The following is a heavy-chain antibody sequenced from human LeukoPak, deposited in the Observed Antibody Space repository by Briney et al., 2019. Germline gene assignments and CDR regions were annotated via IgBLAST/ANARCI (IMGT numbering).Heavy chain of an antibody. CDR3: ARDGVVVPAALDY. D-gene: IGHD2-2*01. V-gene: IGHV1-2*02. J-gene: IGHJ4*02. CDR1: GYTFTGYY. Sequence: GASVKVSCKASGYTFTGYYIHWVRQAPGQGLEWMGWINPNSGGTSFAQKFQGRVTMTRDTPISTAYVELSRLTSDDTAVYYCARDGVVVPAALDYWGQGTLVTVSS. CDR2: INPNSGGT.